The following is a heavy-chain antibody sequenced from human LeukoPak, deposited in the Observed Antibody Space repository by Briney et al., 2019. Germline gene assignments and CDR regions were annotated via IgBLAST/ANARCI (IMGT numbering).Heavy chain of an antibody. Sequence: GGSLRLSCAASGFSFSDYYMDWVRQAPGKGLEWVGRIRNRAQSYATEYAASVKGRFTISRDDSKNSVYLQMNRLKIEDAAVYFCARISSGGSTHLDYWGQGTLVTVSS. CDR2: IRNRAQSYAT. CDR3: ARISSGGSTHLDY. CDR1: GFSFSDYY. V-gene: IGHV3-72*01. D-gene: IGHD2-15*01. J-gene: IGHJ4*02.